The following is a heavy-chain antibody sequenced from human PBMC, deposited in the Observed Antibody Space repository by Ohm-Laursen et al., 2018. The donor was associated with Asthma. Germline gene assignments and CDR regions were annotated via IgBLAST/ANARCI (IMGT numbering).Heavy chain of an antibody. Sequence: SETLSLTCAVSGDSISSSYWWSWVRQPPGKGLEWIGHIFHSGNTYYNPSLKSRVTISLDRPKNQFSLKLTSVTAADTAVYYCASQPRYFYGLDVWGQGTTVAVSS. CDR3: ASQPRYFYGLDV. J-gene: IGHJ6*02. CDR2: IFHSGNT. V-gene: IGHV4-4*02. CDR1: GDSISSSYW.